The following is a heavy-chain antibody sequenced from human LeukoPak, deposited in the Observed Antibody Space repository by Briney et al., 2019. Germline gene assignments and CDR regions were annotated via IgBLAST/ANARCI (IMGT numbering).Heavy chain of an antibody. CDR2: ISGSGGST. Sequence: GGSLRLSCAASGFTFSSYAMGWVRQAPGRGLEWVSAISGSGGSTYYADSVKGRFTISRDNSKNTLYLQMNSLRAEDTAVYYCAKKPRTTLYYYYMDVWGKGTTVTISS. CDR3: AKKPRTTLYYYYMDV. V-gene: IGHV3-23*01. J-gene: IGHJ6*03. D-gene: IGHD4-11*01. CDR1: GFTFSSYA.